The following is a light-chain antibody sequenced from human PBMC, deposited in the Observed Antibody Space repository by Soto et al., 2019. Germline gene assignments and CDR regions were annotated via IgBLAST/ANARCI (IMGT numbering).Light chain of an antibody. V-gene: IGKV3-11*01. J-gene: IGKJ4*01. Sequence: EIVITQSPATLSVSPGERATLSCRASQSISRSLAWYQQKHGQAPRLLIYDTSNRAPGIPARFSGSASGTDFTLTIRRLEPEDFAVYYCQQSNSWPTSLTVGGGTKGDIK. CDR2: DTS. CDR1: QSISRS. CDR3: QQSNSWPTSLT.